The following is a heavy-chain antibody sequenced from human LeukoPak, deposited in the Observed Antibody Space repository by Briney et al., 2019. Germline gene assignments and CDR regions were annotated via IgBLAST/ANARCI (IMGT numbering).Heavy chain of an antibody. CDR2: INHSGST. CDR1: CGSFSGYY. V-gene: IGHV4-34*01. J-gene: IGHJ4*02. Sequence: SETLSLTCAVYCGSFSGYYWSWIRQPPGKGLEWIGEINHSGSTNYNPSLKSRVTISVDTSKNQFSLKLSSVTAADTAVYYCARGPFTLWFGELLTSKRYFDYWGQGTLVTVSS. D-gene: IGHD3-10*01. CDR3: ARGPFTLWFGELLTSKRYFDY.